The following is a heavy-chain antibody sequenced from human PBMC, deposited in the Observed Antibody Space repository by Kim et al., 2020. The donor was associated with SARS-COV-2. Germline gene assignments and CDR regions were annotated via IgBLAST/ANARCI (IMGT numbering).Heavy chain of an antibody. V-gene: IGHV1-46*01. J-gene: IGHJ4*02. D-gene: IGHD3-10*01. Sequence: FQGRVTMTRDTSTGTVYMELSSLRSEDTAVYYCARDQREITMVRGAHFDYWGQGTLVTVSS. CDR3: ARDQREITMVRGAHFDY.